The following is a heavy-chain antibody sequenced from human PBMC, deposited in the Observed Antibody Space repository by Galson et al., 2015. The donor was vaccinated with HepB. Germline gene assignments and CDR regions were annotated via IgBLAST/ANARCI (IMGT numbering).Heavy chain of an antibody. D-gene: IGHD6-19*01. CDR1: GFIFSSYS. Sequence: SLRLSCAASGFIFSSYSFNWVRQAPGKGLEWISHISSSSDTIYYADSVKGRFTISRDNAKNTLYLQMNSLRAEDTAVYYCARDWGIAVAGTWWFDPWGQGTLVTVSS. CDR2: ISSSSDTI. J-gene: IGHJ5*02. V-gene: IGHV3-48*04. CDR3: ARDWGIAVAGTWWFDP.